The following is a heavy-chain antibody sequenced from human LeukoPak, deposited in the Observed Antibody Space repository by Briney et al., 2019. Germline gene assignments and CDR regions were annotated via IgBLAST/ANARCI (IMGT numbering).Heavy chain of an antibody. CDR2: VYGGGNT. D-gene: IGHD3-10*01. CDR1: GFTVGNNR. J-gene: IGHJ4*02. CDR3: VRERFGAYVEN. Sequence: PGGSLRLSCAASGFTVGNNRMSWVRQAPGKGLEWVSTVYGGGNTAYADSVKGRFTISRDTSKNTLLPQMNSLRAEDTAVYFCVRERFGAYVENWGQGALVTVSS. V-gene: IGHV3-53*01.